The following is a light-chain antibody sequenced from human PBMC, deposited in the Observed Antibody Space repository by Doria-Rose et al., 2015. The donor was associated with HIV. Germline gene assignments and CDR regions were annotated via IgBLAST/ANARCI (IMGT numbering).Light chain of an antibody. J-gene: IGKJ1*01. CDR1: QSVSEW. CDR2: KAS. Sequence: SQSVSEWLAWYQQKPGKAPNLLIYKASSLESGVPSRFSGSGSGTEFTLTISSLQPDDFATYYCQQYKSYSRTFGQGTKVEIK. CDR3: QQYKSYSRT. V-gene: IGKV1-5*03.